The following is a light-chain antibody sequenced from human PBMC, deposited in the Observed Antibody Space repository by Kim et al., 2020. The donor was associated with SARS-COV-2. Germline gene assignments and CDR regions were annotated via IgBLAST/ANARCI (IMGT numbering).Light chain of an antibody. J-gene: IGKJ5*01. V-gene: IGKV1-39*01. CDR2: AAS. Sequence: DIQMTQSPSSLSASVGDTATITCRASQSISTHVHWYQQKPGKAPKLLIYAASTLQDGVPSRFVGGGSGTDFTLTINSLQPEDFATYFCQQTYTSLHITFGQGTRLEIK. CDR1: QSISTH. CDR3: QQTYTSLHIT.